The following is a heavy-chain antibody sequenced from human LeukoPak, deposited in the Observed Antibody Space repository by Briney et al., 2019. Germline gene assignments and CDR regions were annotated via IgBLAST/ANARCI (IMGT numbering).Heavy chain of an antibody. CDR2: ISSTSTSI. Sequence: PGGSLRLSCAASGFTFSSHTMNWVRQAPGKGLEWVSSISSTSTSIYHADSVKGRFTISRDNTKTSLYLQMNSLRAEDTAVYYCARGFRAFDFWAQGTVVTVSS. V-gene: IGHV3-21*01. CDR1: GFTFSSHT. CDR3: ARGFRAFDF. J-gene: IGHJ3*01.